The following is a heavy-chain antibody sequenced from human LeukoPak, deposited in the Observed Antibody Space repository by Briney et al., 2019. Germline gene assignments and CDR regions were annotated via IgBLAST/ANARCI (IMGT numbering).Heavy chain of an antibody. V-gene: IGHV1-46*01. D-gene: IGHD3-10*01. Sequence: GASVKVSCKASGYTFTSYYMHWVRQAPGQGLEWMGIINPSGGSTSYAQKFQGRVTMTRDTSTSTVYMELSSLRSEDTAVYYCARVITMVRVRGFRDYFDYWGQGTLVTVSS. CDR3: ARVITMVRVRGFRDYFDY. CDR1: GYTFTSYY. J-gene: IGHJ4*02. CDR2: INPSGGST.